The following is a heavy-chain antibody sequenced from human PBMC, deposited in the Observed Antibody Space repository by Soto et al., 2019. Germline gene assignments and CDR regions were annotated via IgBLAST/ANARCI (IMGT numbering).Heavy chain of an antibody. CDR1: GFSLSTFGMG. CDR2: IYWNDDK. Sequence: QITLKESGPTLVKPTQTLTLTCTFSGFSLSTFGMGVGWIRQPPGKAMEWLALIYWNDDKRYSPSLRSRLTITKDTSKNLVVLTMTNMDPVDTATYYCVNSPDSSPSDSWGQGTLVTVSS. CDR3: VNSPDSSPSDS. J-gene: IGHJ1*01. D-gene: IGHD5-18*01. V-gene: IGHV2-5*01.